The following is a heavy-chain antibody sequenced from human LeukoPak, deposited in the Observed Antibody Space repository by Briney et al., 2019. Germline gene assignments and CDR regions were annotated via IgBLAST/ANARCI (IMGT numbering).Heavy chain of an antibody. CDR2: ISSSGST. V-gene: IGHV4-61*10. D-gene: IGHD6-13*01. CDR1: GDSLSSGDYY. J-gene: IGHJ4*02. Sequence: SETLSLTCTVSGDSLSSGDYYWSWTRQPAGKGLEWIGRISSSGSTNYNPSLKRRVTISVDTSKTQFSLRLSSVTAADTAVYFCARIAVSGYSSSWYDYWGQGTLVTVSS. CDR3: ARIAVSGYSSSWYDY.